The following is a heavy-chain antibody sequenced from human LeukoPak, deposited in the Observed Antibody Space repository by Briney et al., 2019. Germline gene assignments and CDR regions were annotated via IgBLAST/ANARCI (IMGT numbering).Heavy chain of an antibody. CDR3: ARAEYYDYVWGSYPQRWAFDI. V-gene: IGHV3-9*01. J-gene: IGHJ3*02. Sequence: GGSLRLSCAASGFTFDDYAMHWVRQAPGKGLEWVSGISWNSGSIGYADSVKGRFTISRDNAKNSLYLQMNSLRAEDTAVYYCARAEYYDYVWGSYPQRWAFDIWGQGTMVTVSS. CDR2: ISWNSGSI. D-gene: IGHD3-16*02. CDR1: GFTFDDYA.